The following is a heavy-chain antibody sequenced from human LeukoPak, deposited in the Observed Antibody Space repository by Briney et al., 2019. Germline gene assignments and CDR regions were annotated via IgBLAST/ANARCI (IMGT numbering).Heavy chain of an antibody. D-gene: IGHD5-12*01. J-gene: IGHJ4*02. Sequence: SETLSLTCTVSGGSISSYYWSWIRQPPGKGLEWIGYIYYSGSTNYNPSLKSRVTISVDTSKNHFSLRLSSVTAADTAVYYCARIQSGYDLTSDYWGQGTLVTVSS. V-gene: IGHV4-59*13. CDR1: GGSISSYY. CDR3: ARIQSGYDLTSDY. CDR2: IYYSGST.